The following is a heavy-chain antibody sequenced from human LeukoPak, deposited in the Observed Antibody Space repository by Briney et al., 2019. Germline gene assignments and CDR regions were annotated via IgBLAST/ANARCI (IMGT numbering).Heavy chain of an antibody. J-gene: IGHJ5*02. CDR1: GYSINSGYY. CDR3: ARQEYSSSWHTFDP. Sequence: SETLSLTCTVSGYSINSGYYWGWIRQPPGKRLEWIGSIQSSGTTYYNPTLKSRVTISVDTSKNHFALKLTSVTAADAAVYYCARQEYSSSWHTFDPWGQGTLVTVSS. D-gene: IGHD6-13*01. CDR2: IQSSGTT. V-gene: IGHV4-38-2*02.